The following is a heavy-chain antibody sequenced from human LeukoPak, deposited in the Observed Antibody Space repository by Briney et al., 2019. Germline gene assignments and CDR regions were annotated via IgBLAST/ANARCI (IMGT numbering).Heavy chain of an antibody. CDR3: ARQGGSNGDCLNY. CDR2: ISYDGKKK. Sequence: GGSLRLPCAASEFTFNNYAMHWVRQAPGKGLEWVAIISYDGKKKYYADSVKGRFNISRDNSKNTLYLQMTTLRPEDTAVYYCARQGGSNGDCLNYWGQGTVVTVSS. D-gene: IGHD2-21*02. V-gene: IGHV3-30*04. J-gene: IGHJ4*02. CDR1: EFTFNNYA.